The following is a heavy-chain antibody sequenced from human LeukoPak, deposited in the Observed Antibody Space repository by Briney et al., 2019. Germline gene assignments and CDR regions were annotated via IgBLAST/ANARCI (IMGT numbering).Heavy chain of an antibody. CDR1: GGSFSGYY. V-gene: IGHV4-34*01. CDR2: INHSGST. D-gene: IGHD6-19*01. J-gene: IGHJ4*02. CDR3: ARYYRGGWYYLDY. Sequence: PSETLSLTCAVYGGSFSGYYWSWIRQPPGKGLEWIGEINHSGSTNHNPSLKSRVTISVDTSKNQFSLKLSSVTAADTAVYYCARYYRGGWYYLDYWGQGTLVTVSS.